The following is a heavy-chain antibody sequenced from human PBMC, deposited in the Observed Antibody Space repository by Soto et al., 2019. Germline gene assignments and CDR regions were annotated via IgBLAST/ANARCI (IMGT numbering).Heavy chain of an antibody. V-gene: IGHV3-23*01. CDR3: AKASSGITGTTGY. D-gene: IGHD1-20*01. CDR2: ISGSGGST. J-gene: IGHJ4*02. Sequence: EVQLLESGGGLVQPGGSLRLYCAASGFTFSSYAMSWVRQAPGKGLEWVSAISGSGGSTYYADSVKGRFTIARDNSKNTLYLQMNSLRAEDTAVYYWAKASSGITGTTGYWGQGTLVTVSS. CDR1: GFTFSSYA.